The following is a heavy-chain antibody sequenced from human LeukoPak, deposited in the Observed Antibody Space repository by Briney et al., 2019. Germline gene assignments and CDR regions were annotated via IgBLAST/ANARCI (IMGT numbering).Heavy chain of an antibody. D-gene: IGHD2-2*02. J-gene: IGHJ4*02. CDR2: PSGSGGST. V-gene: IGHV3-23*01. Sequence: PGGSLRLSCAASGFTLISSAMSWVRQAPGKGLEWVSSPSGSGGSTYYADSVKGRFTISRDNAKNTLYLQMNSLRAEDTAVYYCGRGFSIVPAGIPDYWGQGTLVTVSS. CDR1: GFTLISSA. CDR3: GRGFSIVPAGIPDY.